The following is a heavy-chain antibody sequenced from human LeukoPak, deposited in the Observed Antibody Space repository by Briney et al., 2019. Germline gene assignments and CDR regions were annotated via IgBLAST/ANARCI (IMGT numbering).Heavy chain of an antibody. CDR2: IYYSGST. D-gene: IGHD3-3*01. CDR1: GGSISSSSYY. CDR3: ARWSGYYSPIDY. J-gene: IGHJ4*02. Sequence: SETLSLTCTVSGGSISSSSYYWGWIRQPPGNGLEWIGSIYYSGSTYYNPSLKSRVTISVDTSKNQFSLKLSSVTAADTAVYYCARWSGYYSPIDYWGQGTLVTVSS. V-gene: IGHV4-39*01.